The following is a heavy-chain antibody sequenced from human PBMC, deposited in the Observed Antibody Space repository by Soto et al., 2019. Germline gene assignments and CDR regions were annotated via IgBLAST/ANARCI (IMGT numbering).Heavy chain of an antibody. Sequence: QVQLVESGGGVVQPGRSLRLSCAASGFTFSTFGMHWVRQAPGKGPAWVAIISYDGSKKYYADSVKGRFTISRDNSKNTLSLQMNSLRPEDTAGYYCAKGRLRFPSLRGNAFEIWGQGTMVTVSS. J-gene: IGHJ3*02. V-gene: IGHV3-30*18. D-gene: IGHD3-10*01. CDR1: GFTFSTFG. CDR2: ISYDGSKK. CDR3: AKGRLRFPSLRGNAFEI.